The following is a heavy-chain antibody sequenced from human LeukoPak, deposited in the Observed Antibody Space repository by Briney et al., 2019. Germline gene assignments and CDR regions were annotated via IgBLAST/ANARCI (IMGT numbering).Heavy chain of an antibody. CDR1: GGTFSSYA. Sequence: ASVKVSCKASGGTFSSYAISWVRQAPGQGLEWMGRIIPILGIANYAQKFQGRVTITADKSTSTAYMELSSLRSEDTAVYYCARAGYDDYYYYYGMDVWGQGTTVTVSS. CDR2: IIPILGIA. J-gene: IGHJ6*02. CDR3: ARAGYDDYYYYYGMDV. V-gene: IGHV1-69*04. D-gene: IGHD3-3*01.